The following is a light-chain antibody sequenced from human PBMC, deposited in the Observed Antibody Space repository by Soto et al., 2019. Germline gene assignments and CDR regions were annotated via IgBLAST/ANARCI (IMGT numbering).Light chain of an antibody. V-gene: IGKV3-15*01. CDR3: QQRADWPIT. CDR1: HSVGST. J-gene: IGKJ5*01. Sequence: ETVMTQSPATLSVSPGERATLSCRASHSVGSTLAWYQQKPGQAPRLLIYGASTRATGIPARFSGSGSGTDFTLTISSLEPDDFAVYYCQQRADWPITFGQGTRLENK. CDR2: GAS.